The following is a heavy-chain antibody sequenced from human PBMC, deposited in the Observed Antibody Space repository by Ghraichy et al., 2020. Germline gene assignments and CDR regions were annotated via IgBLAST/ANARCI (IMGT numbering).Heavy chain of an antibody. J-gene: IGHJ6*02. D-gene: IGHD3-3*01. CDR2: TSYDGSNK. Sequence: GGSLRLSCAASGFTFSRYGMHWVRQAPGEGLEWVAVTSYDGSNKNYADSVKGRFTISRDNSKNTLYLQINSLRAEDTAVYYCAKERDTSGYYSFRGDYYGMDVWGQGTTVTVSS. CDR3: AKERDTSGYYSFRGDYYGMDV. CDR1: GFTFSRYG. V-gene: IGHV3-30*18.